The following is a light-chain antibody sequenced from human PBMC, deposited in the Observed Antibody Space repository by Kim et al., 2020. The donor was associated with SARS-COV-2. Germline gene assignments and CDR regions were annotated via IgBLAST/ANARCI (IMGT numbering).Light chain of an antibody. CDR1: SSDIGFHDC. J-gene: IGLJ3*02. CDR2: DVF. Sequence: QSALTQPASVSGSPGQSITISCTGSSSDIGFHDCVSWYQRHPGKAPKLMIYDVFKRPSGVSTRFSGSKSGSTASLTISGLQAEDEAYYYCSSFTTSGTLLFGGGTQLTVL. V-gene: IGLV2-14*03. CDR3: SSFTTSGTLL.